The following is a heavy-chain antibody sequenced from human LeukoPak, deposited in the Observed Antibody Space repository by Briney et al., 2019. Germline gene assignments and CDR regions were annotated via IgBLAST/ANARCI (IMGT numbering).Heavy chain of an antibody. CDR2: IKQDGSEK. V-gene: IGHV3-7*01. CDR3: ARSDGDYFSDAFDI. D-gene: IGHD4-17*01. Sequence: GGSLRLSCAASGFTFSSYWMSWVRQAPGKGLEWVANIKQDGSEKYYVDSVKGRFTISRDNAKNSLYLQMNSLRAEDTAVYYCARSDGDYFSDAFDIWGQGTMVTVSS. CDR1: GFTFSSYW. J-gene: IGHJ3*02.